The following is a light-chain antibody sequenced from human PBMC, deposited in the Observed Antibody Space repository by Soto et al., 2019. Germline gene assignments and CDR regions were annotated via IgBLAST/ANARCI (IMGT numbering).Light chain of an antibody. CDR1: ETVRTN. Sequence: IVMTPSPATLSVSPGERVTLSCRASETVRTNLAWFQQKPGQTPRLLIFGASTRATGIPTRFTGSGSETEFTLTIGSLQSEDLAVYYCQQYYNWPPYTFGQGTKLEIK. CDR3: QQYYNWPPYT. CDR2: GAS. V-gene: IGKV3-15*01. J-gene: IGKJ2*01.